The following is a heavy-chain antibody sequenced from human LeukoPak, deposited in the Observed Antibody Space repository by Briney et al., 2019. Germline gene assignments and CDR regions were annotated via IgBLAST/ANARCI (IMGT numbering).Heavy chain of an antibody. CDR1: GGSISSGSYY. CDR2: IYTSGST. D-gene: IGHD3-10*01. CDR3: ARPRFGELLSAYFDY. J-gene: IGHJ4*02. V-gene: IGHV4-61*02. Sequence: SETLSLTCTVSGGSISSGSYYWSWIRQPAGKGLEWIGRIYTSGSTNYNPSLKSRVTISVDTSKNQFSLKLSSVTAADTAVYYCARPRFGELLSAYFDYWGQGTLVTVSS.